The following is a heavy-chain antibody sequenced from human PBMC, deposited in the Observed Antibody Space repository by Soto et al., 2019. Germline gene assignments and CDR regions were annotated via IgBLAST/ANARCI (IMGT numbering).Heavy chain of an antibody. V-gene: IGHV3-23*01. CDR2: ISGSGGST. CDR1: GFTFSSYA. D-gene: IGHD5-12*01. Sequence: GGSLRLSCAASGFTFSSYAMSWVRQAPGKGLEWVSAISGSGGSTYYADSVKGRFTISRDNSKNTLYLQMNSLRAEDTAVYYCARDGSGGYNYRYYYYGMDVWGQGTTVTVSS. J-gene: IGHJ6*02. CDR3: ARDGSGGYNYRYYYYGMDV.